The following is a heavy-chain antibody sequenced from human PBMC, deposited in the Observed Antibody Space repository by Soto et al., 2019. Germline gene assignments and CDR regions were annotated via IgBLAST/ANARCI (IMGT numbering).Heavy chain of an antibody. V-gene: IGHV1-3*04. CDR3: ARVSDSYGPPFWD. CDR1: GYTFNKYA. CDR2: IDTGNGNT. D-gene: IGHD5-18*01. J-gene: IGHJ4*02. Sequence: ASVKVSCKASGYTFNKYAIHWVRQAPGQTLEWMGLIDTGNGNTKYSQSFQGSVTITRDTSASTAYMELRSLRSEDTAVYYCARVSDSYGPPFWDWGQGTLVTVSS.